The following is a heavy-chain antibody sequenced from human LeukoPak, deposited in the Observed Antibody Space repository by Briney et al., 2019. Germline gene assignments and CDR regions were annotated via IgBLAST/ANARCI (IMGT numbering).Heavy chain of an antibody. D-gene: IGHD5-12*01. CDR1: RFSLSTRGVG. CDR2: IYWNDDN. Sequence: KQSGPALVNPTQTLTLTCTFSRFSLSTRGVGVGWIRQPPGKALEWLALIYWNDDNRYSPSLKSRLTITKDTSKNQVVLTMTNMDPVDTATYYCAHRLSYGGYIRGFDYWGQGTLVTVSS. CDR3: AHRLSYGGYIRGFDY. J-gene: IGHJ4*02. V-gene: IGHV2-5*01.